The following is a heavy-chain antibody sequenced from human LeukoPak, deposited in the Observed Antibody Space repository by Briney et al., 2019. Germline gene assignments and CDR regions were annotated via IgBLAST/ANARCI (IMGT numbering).Heavy chain of an antibody. D-gene: IGHD4-17*01. J-gene: IGHJ6*02. V-gene: IGHV1-2*02. Sequence: ASVKVSCKASGYTFTGCYMHWVREAPGQGLEWMGWINPNSGGTNYAQKFQGRVTMTRDTSISTAYMELSRLRSDDTAVYYCARVLLDDYGDYVYYYYGMDVWGQGTTVTVSS. CDR3: ARVLLDDYGDYVYYYYGMDV. CDR1: GYTFTGCY. CDR2: INPNSGGT.